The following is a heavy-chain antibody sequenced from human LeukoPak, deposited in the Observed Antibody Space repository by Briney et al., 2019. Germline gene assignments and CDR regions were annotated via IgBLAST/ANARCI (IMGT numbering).Heavy chain of an antibody. Sequence: GGSLRLSCAASGFTFSSYGMHWVRQAPGKGLEWVAVIWYDGSNKYYADSVKGRFTISRDNSKNTLYLQMNSLRAEDTAVYYCARDQRVMTTVTTVANYYYYGMDVWGQGTTVTVSS. V-gene: IGHV3-30*19. D-gene: IGHD4-11*01. CDR1: GFTFSSYG. CDR2: IWYDGSNK. CDR3: ARDQRVMTTVTTVANYYYYGMDV. J-gene: IGHJ6*02.